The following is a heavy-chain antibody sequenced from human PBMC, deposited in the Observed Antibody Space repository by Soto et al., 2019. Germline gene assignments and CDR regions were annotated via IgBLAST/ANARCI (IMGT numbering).Heavy chain of an antibody. Sequence: QVQLVQSGAEVKKPGSSVKVSCKTSGGTFSSYPITWVRQAPGQGLEWMGGIIPIFGTANYAQKFQGRVTRTXDXYTSTSYMELNSLRSEDTAVYYCARAPDSAYDYCAYWGQGTLVTVSS. D-gene: IGHD5-12*01. V-gene: IGHV1-69*05. CDR2: IIPIFGTA. J-gene: IGHJ4*02. CDR1: GGTFSSYP. CDR3: ARAPDSAYDYCAY.